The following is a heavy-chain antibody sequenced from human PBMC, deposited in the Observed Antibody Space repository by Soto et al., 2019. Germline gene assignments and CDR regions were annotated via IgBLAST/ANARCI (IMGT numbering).Heavy chain of an antibody. CDR1: GFSLTTSGVG. CDR2: IYWDDDK. D-gene: IGHD3-10*01. Sequence: QITLKESGPTLVRPTQTLTLTCTFSGFSLTTSGVGVGWIRQPPGKALEWLAVIYWDDDKRYSASLKSRRTITKDTSKNQVVLTMTNMDPVDTATYDCAHHPYYGLGSYSFDYWGQGTLVTVSS. J-gene: IGHJ4*02. CDR3: AHHPYYGLGSYSFDY. V-gene: IGHV2-5*02.